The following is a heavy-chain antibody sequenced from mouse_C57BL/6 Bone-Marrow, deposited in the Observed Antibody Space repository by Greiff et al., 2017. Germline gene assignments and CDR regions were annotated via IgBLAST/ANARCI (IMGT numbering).Heavy chain of an antibody. V-gene: IGHV1-61*01. Sequence: VQLQQPGAELVRPGSSVKLSCKASGYTFTSYWMDWVKQRPGQGLEWIGNIYPSASETHYNQKFKDKATLTVDKSSSTAYMQLSSRTSEDSAVYYCARGSNYPYYAMDYWGQGTSVTVSS. J-gene: IGHJ4*01. D-gene: IGHD2-5*01. CDR2: IYPSASET. CDR3: ARGSNYPYYAMDY. CDR1: GYTFTSYW.